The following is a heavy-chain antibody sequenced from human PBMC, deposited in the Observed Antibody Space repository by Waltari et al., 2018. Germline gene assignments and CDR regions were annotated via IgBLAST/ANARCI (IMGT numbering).Heavy chain of an antibody. Sequence: EVQLVESGGGLVQPGGSIRLCWAASGFTLSSFWMTWVRQEPGKGLEWVANIKEDGSEIRYVDSVKGRFTISRDNAKNSLYLQMDSLRVEDTAVYYCARKYSSGWTVLNYWDQGTLVTVSS. J-gene: IGHJ4*02. CDR1: GFTLSSFW. CDR2: IKEDGSEI. CDR3: ARKYSSGWTVLNY. D-gene: IGHD6-19*01. V-gene: IGHV3-7*03.